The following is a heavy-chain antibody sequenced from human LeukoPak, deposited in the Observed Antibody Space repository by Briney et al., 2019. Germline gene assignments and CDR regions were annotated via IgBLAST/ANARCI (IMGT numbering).Heavy chain of an antibody. J-gene: IGHJ5*02. V-gene: IGHV4-4*07. D-gene: IGHD2-2*01. CDR3: ARGIVVVPAAQSPSFDP. CDR2: IDTSGTA. Sequence: SETLSLTCTVSGASISDYFWNWIRQPAGRGLEWIGRIDTSGTAKYNSSLKSRVTISVDTSKNQFSLKLSSVTAADTAVYYCARGIVVVPAAQSPSFDPWGQGTLVTVSS. CDR1: GASISDYF.